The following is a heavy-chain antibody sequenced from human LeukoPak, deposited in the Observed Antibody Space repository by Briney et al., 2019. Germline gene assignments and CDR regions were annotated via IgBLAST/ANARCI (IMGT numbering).Heavy chain of an antibody. D-gene: IGHD3-22*01. CDR3: ARGYYYDSSGPPGY. V-gene: IGHV4-59*01. J-gene: IGHJ4*02. Sequence: PSETLSLTCTLSGGSISSYYWSWIRQPPGKGLEWIGYIYYSGSTNYNPSLKSRVTISVDTSKNQFSLKLSSVTAADTAVYYCARGYYYDSSGPPGYWGQGTLVTVSS. CDR2: IYYSGST. CDR1: GGSISSYY.